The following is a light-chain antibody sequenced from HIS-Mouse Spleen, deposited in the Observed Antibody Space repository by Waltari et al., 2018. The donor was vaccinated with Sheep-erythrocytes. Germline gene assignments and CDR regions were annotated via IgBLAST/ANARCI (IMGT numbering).Light chain of an antibody. CDR1: SSDVGGYNL. Sequence: QSALTQPRSVSGSPGQSVTISCTGTSSDVGGYNLVSWYQQYPGKAPKLMIYDVSKRPSGVPDRFSGSKSGNTASLTISGLQAEDEADYYCCSYAGSYNHVFATGTKVTVL. CDR3: CSYAGSYNHV. V-gene: IGLV2-11*01. CDR2: DVS. J-gene: IGLJ1*01.